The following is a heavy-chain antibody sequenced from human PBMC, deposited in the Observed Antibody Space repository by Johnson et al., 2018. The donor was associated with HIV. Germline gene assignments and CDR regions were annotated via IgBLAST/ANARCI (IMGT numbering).Heavy chain of an antibody. D-gene: IGHD6-19*01. CDR1: GFTFSTYA. V-gene: IGHV3-64*01. CDR2: ISGNGGTT. J-gene: IGHJ3*02. Sequence: VQLVESGGGLVQPGGSLRLSCAASGFTFSTYAMHWVRQAPGKGLEYVSGISGNGGTTYYANSVKGRFTISRDDSKNTLYLQMSSLKTEDTAVYYCITRIAVAGIVAFDIWGQGTMVTVSS. CDR3: ITRIAVAGIVAFDI.